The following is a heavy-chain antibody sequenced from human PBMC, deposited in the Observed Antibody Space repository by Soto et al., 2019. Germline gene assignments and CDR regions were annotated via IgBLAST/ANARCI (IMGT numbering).Heavy chain of an antibody. J-gene: IGHJ4*02. CDR2: IYYSGST. Sequence: SETLSLTCTVSGGSISSGGYYWSWIRQHPGKGLEWIGYIYYSGSTYYNPSLKSRVTISVDTSKNQFSLKLSSVTAADTAVYYCARARFLEGYFDYWGQGTLVTVSS. CDR3: ARARFLEGYFDY. CDR1: GGSISSGGYY. V-gene: IGHV4-31*03. D-gene: IGHD3-3*01.